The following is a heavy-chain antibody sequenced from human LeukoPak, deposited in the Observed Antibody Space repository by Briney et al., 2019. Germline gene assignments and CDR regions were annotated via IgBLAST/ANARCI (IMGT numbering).Heavy chain of an antibody. Sequence: PSETLSLTCAVSGYSISSGYYWGWIRQPPGKGLEWIGEINHSGSTNYNPSLKSRVTIPVDTSKNQFYLKLSSVTAADTAVYYCARGRHTYYYGSGSYYKGGDYWGQGTLVTVSS. CDR1: GYSISSGYY. CDR2: INHSGST. CDR3: ARGRHTYYYGSGSYYKGGDY. D-gene: IGHD3-10*01. J-gene: IGHJ4*02. V-gene: IGHV4-38-2*01.